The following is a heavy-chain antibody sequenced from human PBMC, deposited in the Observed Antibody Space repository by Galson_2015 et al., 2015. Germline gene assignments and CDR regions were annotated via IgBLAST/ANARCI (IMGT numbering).Heavy chain of an antibody. CDR3: ARGDRQWLVSYFDY. Sequence: SLRLSCAASGFTFSSYGMHWVRQAPGKGLEWVAVIWYDGSNKYYADSVKGRFTISRDNSKNTLYLQMNSLRAEDTAVYYCARGDRQWLVSYFDYWGQGTLVTVSS. V-gene: IGHV3-33*01. CDR2: IWYDGSNK. CDR1: GFTFSSYG. J-gene: IGHJ4*02. D-gene: IGHD6-19*01.